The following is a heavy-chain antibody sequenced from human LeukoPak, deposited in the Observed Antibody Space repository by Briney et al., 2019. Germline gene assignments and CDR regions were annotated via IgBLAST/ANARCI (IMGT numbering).Heavy chain of an antibody. CDR3: ARQRSGSYHDC. V-gene: IGHV5-51*01. CDR2: IYPVDSDT. J-gene: IGHJ4*02. Sequence: GESLKISCKGSGYSFANYWIGWVRQMPGKGLEYMGIIYPVDSDTRYSPSFQGQVTMSADKSISTAYLQWNSLRASDTGMYYCARQRSGSYHDCWGQGTLVTVSS. CDR1: GYSFANYW. D-gene: IGHD1-26*01.